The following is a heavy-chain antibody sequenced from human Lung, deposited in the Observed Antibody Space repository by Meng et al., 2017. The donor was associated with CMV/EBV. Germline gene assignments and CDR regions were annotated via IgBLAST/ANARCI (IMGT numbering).Heavy chain of an antibody. CDR1: GFSIREYC. D-gene: IGHD5-18*01. CDR2: IDTIGST. J-gene: IGHJ6*02. V-gene: IGHV3-53*01. Sequence: GGPLRLXCAASGFSIREYCLTWVRRAPGKGLEWVSLIDTIGSTEYADSVKGRFTISRDISKNTLYLQMSSLRGEDTAVYYCARIERDTAGNYYAGVDVWGRGTXVTVSS. CDR3: ARIERDTAGNYYAGVDV.